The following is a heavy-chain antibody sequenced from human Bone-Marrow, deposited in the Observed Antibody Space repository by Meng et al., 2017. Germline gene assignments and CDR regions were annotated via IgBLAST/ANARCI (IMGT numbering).Heavy chain of an antibody. Sequence: ASVKVSCKASGYTFTSFDVSWVRQAPGQGLEWMGWMSGHTDNTGYAQKFQGRVSMTRDTSISSAYLELSSLKSDDTAVYYCARSELGYCSGGSCYGIDYWGQGTLVTVSS. J-gene: IGHJ4*02. CDR1: GYTFTSFD. CDR3: ARSELGYCSGGSCYGIDY. D-gene: IGHD2-15*01. V-gene: IGHV1-8*01. CDR2: MSGHTDNT.